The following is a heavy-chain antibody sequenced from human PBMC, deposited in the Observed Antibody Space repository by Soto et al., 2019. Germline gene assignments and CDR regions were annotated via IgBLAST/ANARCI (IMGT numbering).Heavy chain of an antibody. CDR1: GGSISSSSYY. D-gene: IGHD6-6*01. CDR3: ARARLAARRDMDV. Sequence: PSETLSLTCTVSGGSISSSSYYWGWIRQPPGKGLEWIGSIYYSGSTYYNPSLKSRVTISVDTSKNQFSLKLSSVTAADTTVYYGARARLAARRDMDVWGKGTKVTVSS. J-gene: IGHJ6*04. CDR2: IYYSGST. V-gene: IGHV4-39*01.